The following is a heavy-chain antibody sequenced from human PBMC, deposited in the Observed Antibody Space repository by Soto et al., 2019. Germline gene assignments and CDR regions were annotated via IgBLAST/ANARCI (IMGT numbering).Heavy chain of an antibody. CDR3: ARRAAGPYYYYYMDV. D-gene: IGHD2-15*01. J-gene: IGHJ6*03. V-gene: IGHV4-59*08. Sequence: PSETLSLTCTVSGGSISSYYWSWIRQPPGKGLEWIGYIYYSGSTNYNPSLKSRVTISVDTSKNQFSLKLSSVTAADTAVYYCARRAAGPYYYYYMDVWGKGTTVTVSS. CDR2: IYYSGST. CDR1: GGSISSYY.